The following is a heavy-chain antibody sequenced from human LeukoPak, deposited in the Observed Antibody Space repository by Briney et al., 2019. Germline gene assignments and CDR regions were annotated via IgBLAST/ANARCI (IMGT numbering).Heavy chain of an antibody. Sequence: SVKVSCKASGGTFSSYAISWVRQAPGQGLEWMGGIIPIFGTANYAQKFQGRVTMTRDTSISTAYMELSRLRSDDTAVYYCARVRYRLAETYIDYWGQGTLVTVSS. D-gene: IGHD3-16*01. CDR3: ARVRYRLAETYIDY. J-gene: IGHJ4*02. CDR1: GGTFSSYA. CDR2: IIPIFGTA. V-gene: IGHV1-69*05.